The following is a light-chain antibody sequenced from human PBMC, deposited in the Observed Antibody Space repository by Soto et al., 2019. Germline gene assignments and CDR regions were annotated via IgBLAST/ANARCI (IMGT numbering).Light chain of an antibody. V-gene: IGLV2-23*02. CDR3: CSYAGPSTFVI. J-gene: IGLJ2*01. CDR1: STDVGGYKY. CDR2: EVN. Sequence: QSALTQPASVSGSPGQSITISCTGTSTDVGGYKYVSWYQQHPGTAPKLMIFEVNGRPSGVSDRFSGSKSGNTASLTIFGLQAEDEAVYYCCSYAGPSTFVIFGGGTKLTVL.